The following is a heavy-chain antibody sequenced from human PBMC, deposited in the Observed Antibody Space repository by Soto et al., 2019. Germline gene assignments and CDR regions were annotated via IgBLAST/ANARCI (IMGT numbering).Heavy chain of an antibody. CDR3: ARALEIPFSIFGYSLVQPSYYYYGMDV. D-gene: IGHD3-3*02. J-gene: IGHJ6*02. CDR1: ASSITDAPY. CDR2: SYHRWPT. Sequence: SETLSLTCTVSASSITDAPYWGWIRQPPGKGLEWIRLSYHRWPTSHDQSLKRRVTISVDTSKNQLSLKLSSVTAADTAVYYCARALEIPFSIFGYSLVQPSYYYYGMDVWGQGTTVTVS. V-gene: IGHV4-38-2*02.